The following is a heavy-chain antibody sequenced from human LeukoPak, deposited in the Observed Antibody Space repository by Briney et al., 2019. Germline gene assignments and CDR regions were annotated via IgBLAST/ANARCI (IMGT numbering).Heavy chain of an antibody. CDR3: ARVGIAAAGRGVNWFDP. J-gene: IGHJ5*02. CDR1: RYTFTSYD. V-gene: IGHV1-46*01. CDR2: INPSGGST. Sequence: ASVKVSCKASRYTFTSYDINWVRQATGQGLEWMGIINPSGGSTSYAQKFQGRVTMTRDTSTSTVYMELSSLRSEDTAVYYCARVGIAAAGRGVNWFDPWGQGTLVTVSS. D-gene: IGHD6-13*01.